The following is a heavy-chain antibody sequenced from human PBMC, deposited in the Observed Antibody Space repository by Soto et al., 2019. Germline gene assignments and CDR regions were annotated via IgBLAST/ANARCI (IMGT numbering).Heavy chain of an antibody. CDR3: ARDYYDILTGYNWFDP. CDR1: GGSISSYY. Sequence: SETLSLPCTGSGGSISSYYWSWIRQPPGKGLEWIGYIYYSGSTNYNPSLKSRVTISVDTSKNQFSLKLSSVTAADTAVYYCARDYYDILTGYNWFDPWGQGTLVTVSS. J-gene: IGHJ5*02. D-gene: IGHD3-9*01. V-gene: IGHV4-59*01. CDR2: IYYSGST.